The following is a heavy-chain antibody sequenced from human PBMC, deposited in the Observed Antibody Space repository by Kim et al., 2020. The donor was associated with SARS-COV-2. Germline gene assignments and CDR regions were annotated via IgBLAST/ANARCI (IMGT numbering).Heavy chain of an antibody. V-gene: IGHV3-64*01. J-gene: IGHJ4*01. Sequence: GGSLRLSCAASGFTFSSYAMHWVRQAPGKGLEYVSAISSNGGSTYYANSVKGRFTISRDNSKNTLYLQMGSLRAEDMAVYYCARIGYCTSTSCYTGFDY. D-gene: IGHD2-2*02. CDR3: ARIGYCTSTSCYTGFDY. CDR2: ISSNGGST. CDR1: GFTFSSYA.